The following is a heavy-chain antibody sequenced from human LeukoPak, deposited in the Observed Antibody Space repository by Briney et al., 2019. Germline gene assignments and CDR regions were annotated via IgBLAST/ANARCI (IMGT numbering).Heavy chain of an antibody. Sequence: GGSLRLSCAASGFRFSDYYMSWIRQAPGKGLEWASYISNSGGITYYADSVKGRSTISRDNAKNSLYLQMNSLRAEDTAVYYCARSAYYYDSSHFGPDYWGQGTLVTVSS. D-gene: IGHD3-22*01. J-gene: IGHJ4*02. V-gene: IGHV3-11*04. CDR2: ISNSGGIT. CDR1: GFRFSDYY. CDR3: ARSAYYYDSSHFGPDY.